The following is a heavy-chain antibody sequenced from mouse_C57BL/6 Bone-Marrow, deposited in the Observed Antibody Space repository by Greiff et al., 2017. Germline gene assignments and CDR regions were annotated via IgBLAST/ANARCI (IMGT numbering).Heavy chain of an antibody. V-gene: IGHV1-59*01. D-gene: IGHD2-3*01. CDR2: IDPSDSYT. J-gene: IGHJ4*01. CDR1: GYTFTSYW. CDR3: ARFDGLMDY. Sequence: QVQLQQPGAELVRPGTSVKLSCKASGYTFTSYWMHWVKQRPGQGLEWIGVIDPSDSYTNYNQKFKGKATLTVDTSSSTAYMQLSSLKSEDSAVYYCARFDGLMDYWGQGTSVTVSS.